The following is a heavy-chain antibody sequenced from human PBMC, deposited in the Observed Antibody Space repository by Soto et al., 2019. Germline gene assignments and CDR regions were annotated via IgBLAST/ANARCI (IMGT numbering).Heavy chain of an antibody. CDR2: IIPIFGTA. D-gene: IGHD3-22*01. CDR3: ASPEVITPVQAFDI. V-gene: IGHV1-69*13. Sequence: SVKVSCKASGGTFSSYAISWVRQAPGQGLEWMGGIIPIFGTANYAQKFQGRVTITADESTSTAYMELSSLRSEDTAVYYCASPEVITPVQAFDIWGQGKMVTASS. CDR1: GGTFSSYA. J-gene: IGHJ3*02.